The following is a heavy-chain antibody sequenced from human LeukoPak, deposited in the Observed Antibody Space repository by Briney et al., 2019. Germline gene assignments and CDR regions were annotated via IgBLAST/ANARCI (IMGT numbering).Heavy chain of an antibody. CDR1: GGSISSGDYY. J-gene: IGHJ4*02. D-gene: IGHD3-10*01. CDR2: IYYSGST. CDR3: ARVGFGELAYFDY. Sequence: SQTLSLTCTVSGGSISSGDYYWSWIRQPPGKGLEWIGYIYYSGSTYYNPSLKSRVTISVDRSKNQFSLKLSSVTAADTAVYYCARVGFGELAYFDYWGQGTLVTVSS. V-gene: IGHV4-30-4*01.